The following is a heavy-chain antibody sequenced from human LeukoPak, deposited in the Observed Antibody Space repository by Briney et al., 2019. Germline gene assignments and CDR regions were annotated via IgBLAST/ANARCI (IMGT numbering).Heavy chain of an antibody. V-gene: IGHV6-1*01. J-gene: IGHJ4*02. CDR2: TYYRSKWYN. CDR3: VRGKGVLPIDY. Sequence: SQTLSLTCAISGDSVSSSSAAWHWIRQSPSTGLEWLGRTYYRSKWYNDYALSVKSRIAINPDTSKNQFSLQLNSVTPEDTAVYYCVRGKGVLPIDYWGQGTLVTVSS. CDR1: GDSVSSSSAA.